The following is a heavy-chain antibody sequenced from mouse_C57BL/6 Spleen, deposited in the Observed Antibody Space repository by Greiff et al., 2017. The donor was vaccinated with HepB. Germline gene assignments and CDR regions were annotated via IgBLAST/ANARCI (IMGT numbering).Heavy chain of an antibody. CDR2: IYPGDGDT. V-gene: IGHV1-80*01. Sequence: VQLQQSGAELVKPGASVKISCKASGYAFSSYWMNWVKQRPGKGLEGIGQIYPGDGDTNYNGKFKGKATLTADKSASTAYMQLSSLTSEDSAVYFCARGSQGYPWFAYWGQGTLVTVSA. CDR1: GYAFSSYW. J-gene: IGHJ3*01. CDR3: ARGSQGYPWFAY. D-gene: IGHD2-2*01.